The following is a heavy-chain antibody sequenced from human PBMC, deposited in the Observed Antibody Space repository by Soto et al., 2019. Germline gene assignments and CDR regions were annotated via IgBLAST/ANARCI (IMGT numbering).Heavy chain of an antibody. D-gene: IGHD1-26*01. CDR2: IIPILGIA. J-gene: IGHJ6*02. CDR3: ARDSGSSGNYYYGMDV. Sequence: QVQLVQSGAAVKKPGSSVKVSCKASGGTFSSYTISWVRQAPGQGLEWMGRIIPILGIANYAQKFQGRVTITADKSTSTAYMELSSLRSEDTAVYYCARDSGSSGNYYYGMDVWGQGTTVTVSS. V-gene: IGHV1-69*08. CDR1: GGTFSSYT.